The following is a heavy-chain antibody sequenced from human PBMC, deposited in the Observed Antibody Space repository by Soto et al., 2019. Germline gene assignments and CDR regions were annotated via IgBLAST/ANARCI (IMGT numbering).Heavy chain of an antibody. CDR2: IFYSGST. Sequence: ETLSLTCTVSGGSISSSSYYWGWIRQPPGKGLEWIGSIFYSGSTYNNPSLKSRVTIFVDTSKNQFSLRLSSVTAADTAVYYCASGSLGYSYGLDYYYYGLDVWGQGTTVTVSS. V-gene: IGHV4-39*01. CDR1: GGSISSSSYY. J-gene: IGHJ6*02. CDR3: ASGSLGYSYGLDYYYYGLDV. D-gene: IGHD5-18*01.